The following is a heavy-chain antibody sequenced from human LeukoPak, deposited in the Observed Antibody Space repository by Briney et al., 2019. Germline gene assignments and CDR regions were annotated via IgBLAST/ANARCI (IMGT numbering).Heavy chain of an antibody. D-gene: IGHD5-18*01. CDR1: GGSFSGYY. Sequence: SETLSLTCAVYGGSFSGYYWSWIRQPPGKGLEWIGEINHSGSTNYNPSLKSLVTISVDTSKNQFSLKLSSVTAADTAVYYCARTTEGGYTYGYFYYYYMDVWGKGTTVTISS. J-gene: IGHJ6*03. CDR3: ARTTEGGYTYGYFYYYYMDV. V-gene: IGHV4-34*01. CDR2: INHSGST.